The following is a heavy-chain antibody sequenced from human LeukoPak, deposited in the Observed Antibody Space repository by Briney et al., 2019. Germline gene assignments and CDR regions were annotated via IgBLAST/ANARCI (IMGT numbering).Heavy chain of an antibody. CDR3: ARLLDNDSSGDPDTFDM. CDR2: IHYSGRT. D-gene: IGHD3-22*01. V-gene: IGHV4-59*11. CDR1: GGSISRHF. J-gene: IGHJ3*02. Sequence: PSETLSLTCSVSGGSISRHFWSWIRQPPGKGLEWVAFIHYSGRTKYNPSLQGRVTISIDTSENKFFLKLTSVTAADTAVYYCARLLDNDSSGDPDTFDMWGQGTVVTVSS.